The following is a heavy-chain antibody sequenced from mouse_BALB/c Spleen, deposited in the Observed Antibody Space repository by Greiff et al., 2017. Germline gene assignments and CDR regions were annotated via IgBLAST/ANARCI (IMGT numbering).Heavy chain of an antibody. V-gene: IGHV5-6-2*01. CDR2: INSNGGST. D-gene: IGHD2-3*01. Sequence: EVKVVESGGGLVKLGGSLKLSCAASGFTFSSYYMSWVRQTPEKRLELVAAINSNGGSTYYPDTVKGRFTISRDNAKNTLYLQMSSLKSEDTALYYCARQGLLTYYYAMDYWGQGTSVTVSS. CDR1: GFTFSSYY. CDR3: ARQGLLTYYYAMDY. J-gene: IGHJ4*01.